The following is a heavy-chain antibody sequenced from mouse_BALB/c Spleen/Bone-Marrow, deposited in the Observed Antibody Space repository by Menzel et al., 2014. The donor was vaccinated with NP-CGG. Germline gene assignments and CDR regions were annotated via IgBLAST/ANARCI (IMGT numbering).Heavy chain of an antibody. D-gene: IGHD1-1*01. Sequence: VTLQESGAELAKPGASVKMSCKASGYTFTSYWMHWVKQRPGQGLEWIGYINPSTGYTEYNQKFKDKATLTADKSSSTAYMQLSSLTSEDSAVYYCARGTVVAYYYAMDYWGQGTSVTVSS. CDR2: INPSTGYT. CDR1: GYTFTSYW. V-gene: IGHV1-7*01. CDR3: ARGTVVAYYYAMDY. J-gene: IGHJ4*01.